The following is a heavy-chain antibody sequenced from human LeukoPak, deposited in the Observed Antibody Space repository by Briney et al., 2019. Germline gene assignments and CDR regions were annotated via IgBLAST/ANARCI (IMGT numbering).Heavy chain of an antibody. CDR2: IYYSGST. J-gene: IGHJ4*02. CDR1: GGSISSYY. CDR3: ARGKALYDYVWGSYRLNYFDY. V-gene: IGHV4-59*01. Sequence: PSETLSLTCTVSGGSISSYYWSWIRQPTGKGLEWIGYIYYSGSTNYNPSLKSRVTISVDTSKNQFSLKLSSVTAADTAVYYCARGKALYDYVWGSYRLNYFDYWGQGTLVTVSS. D-gene: IGHD3-16*02.